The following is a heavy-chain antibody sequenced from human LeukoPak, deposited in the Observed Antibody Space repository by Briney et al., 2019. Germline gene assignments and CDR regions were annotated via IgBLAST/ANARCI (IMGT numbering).Heavy chain of an antibody. CDR3: AREHQLLYLDY. D-gene: IGHD2-2*01. J-gene: IGHJ4*02. Sequence: GGSLRLSCAASGFTFSSSYMSWVRQAPGKGLEWVSVIYSGGSTYYADSVKGRFTISRDNSKNTLYLQMNSLRAEDTAVYYCAREHQLLYLDYWGQGTLVTVSS. CDR1: GFTFSSSY. CDR2: IYSGGST. V-gene: IGHV3-66*02.